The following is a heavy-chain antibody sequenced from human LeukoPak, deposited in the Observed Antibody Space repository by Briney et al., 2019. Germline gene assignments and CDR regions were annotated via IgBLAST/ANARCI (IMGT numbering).Heavy chain of an antibody. CDR3: ARLDSSGYYRDY. CDR1: SGSISGTTYC. Sequence: SETLSLTCTVSSGSISGTTYCWGWIRQPPGKGLEWIGNIYYSGSTYYNPSLKSRVTISVDTSKNQFSLNLTSVTAADTAIYYCARLDSSGYYRDYWGQGTLVTVSS. CDR2: IYYSGST. J-gene: IGHJ4*02. V-gene: IGHV4-39*07. D-gene: IGHD3-22*01.